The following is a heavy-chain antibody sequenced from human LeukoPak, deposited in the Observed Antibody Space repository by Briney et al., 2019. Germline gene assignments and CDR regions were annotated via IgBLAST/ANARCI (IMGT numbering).Heavy chain of an antibody. CDR3: AREAGEAFDI. CDR2: IGPSSSSI. CDR1: GFPFLSYS. V-gene: IGHV3-21*01. J-gene: IGHJ3*02. D-gene: IGHD7-27*01. Sequence: GGPLEFPCEAFGFPFLSYSMNGVGRAPGKGLEGVSSIGPSSSSIYYADSVKGRFTISRDNAKNSLYLHMNSLRAEDTAVYYCAREAGEAFDIWGQGTMVTVSS.